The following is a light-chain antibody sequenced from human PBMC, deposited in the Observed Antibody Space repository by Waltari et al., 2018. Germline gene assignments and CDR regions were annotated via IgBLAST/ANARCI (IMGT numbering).Light chain of an antibody. Sequence: QSALTQPASVSGSPGQSITVSCTGTSSAVGAYKYVSWYQHHAGKAPKLIISEVTNRPSGVSDRFSGSKSGNTASLTISGLQAEDEADYYCNSYTRSAVYVFGTGTTVTVL. CDR1: SSAVGAYKY. V-gene: IGLV2-14*01. CDR3: NSYTRSAVYV. CDR2: EVT. J-gene: IGLJ1*01.